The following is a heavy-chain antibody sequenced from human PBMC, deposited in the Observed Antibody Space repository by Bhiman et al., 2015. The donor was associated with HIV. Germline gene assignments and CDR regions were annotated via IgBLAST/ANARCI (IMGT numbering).Heavy chain of an antibody. D-gene: IGHD3-3*01. Sequence: EVQLVESGGGLVQPGGSLRLSCAASGFTFSSDWMSWVRQAPGKGLEWVANIKQDGSEKYYVGSVKGRFTISRDNTNNSLYLQMNSLRAEDTAVYYCAGPGGDFWSGYYTGGAMDVWGKGTTVTVSS. V-gene: IGHV3-7*01. J-gene: IGHJ6*03. CDR1: GFTFSSDW. CDR2: IKQDGSEK. CDR3: AGPGGDFWSGYYTGGAMDV.